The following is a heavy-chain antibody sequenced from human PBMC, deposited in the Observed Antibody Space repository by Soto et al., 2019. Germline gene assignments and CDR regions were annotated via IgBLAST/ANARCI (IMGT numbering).Heavy chain of an antibody. Sequence: CESLKSSCKGSGYIFTSYWISWVRQMPGKGLEWMGRIDPSDSYTNYSPSFQGHVTISADKSISTAYLQWSSLKASDTAMYYCATFPHYGVYPWGQGTTVTVSS. J-gene: IGHJ6*02. CDR2: IDPSDSYT. D-gene: IGHD4-17*01. V-gene: IGHV5-10-1*01. CDR1: GYIFTSYW. CDR3: ATFPHYGVYP.